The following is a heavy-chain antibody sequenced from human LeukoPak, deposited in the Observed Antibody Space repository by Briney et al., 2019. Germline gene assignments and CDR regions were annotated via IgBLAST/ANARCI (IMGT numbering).Heavy chain of an antibody. CDR2: IIPIFGTA. D-gene: IGHD2-2*01. J-gene: IGHJ4*02. CDR3: ASRSYCSNTRCRNFPFAY. CDR1: GGTFSSYA. V-gene: IGHV1-69*13. Sequence: SVKVSCKASGGTFSSYAINWVRQAPGQGLEWMGGIIPIFGTANYAQKFQDRVTITADESTSTAYMELSSLRSEDTAIYYCASRSYCSNTRCRNFPFAYWGQGTLVTVSS.